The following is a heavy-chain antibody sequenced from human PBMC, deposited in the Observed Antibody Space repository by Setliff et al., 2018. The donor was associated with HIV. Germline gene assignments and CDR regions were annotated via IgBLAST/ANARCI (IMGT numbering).Heavy chain of an antibody. CDR3: ASDYSSRHDAFDI. J-gene: IGHJ3*02. V-gene: IGHV4-34*01. CDR2: INHGGST. CDR1: GGSFSGYY. Sequence: SETLSLTCAVYGGSFSGYYWSWIRQSPGKGLAWIGQINHGGSTNYSPSLKSRVTMSIDTSKNQFSLRLSSVTAADTAVYYCASDYSSRHDAFDIWGQGTVVTVSS. D-gene: IGHD6-13*01.